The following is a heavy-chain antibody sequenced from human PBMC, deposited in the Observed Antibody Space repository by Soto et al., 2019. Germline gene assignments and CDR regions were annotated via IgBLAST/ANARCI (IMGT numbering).Heavy chain of an antibody. CDR2: ISYDGSNK. V-gene: IGHV3-30*18. CDR1: GFTFSSYG. Sequence: QVQLVESGGGVVQPGRSLRLSCAASGFTFSSYGMHWVRQAPGKGLEWVAVISYDGSNKYYADSVKGRFTISRDNSKNTLYLQMNILRAEDTAVYYCAKDVYGDYEDYYYYGMDVWGQGTTVTVSS. D-gene: IGHD4-17*01. CDR3: AKDVYGDYEDYYYYGMDV. J-gene: IGHJ6*02.